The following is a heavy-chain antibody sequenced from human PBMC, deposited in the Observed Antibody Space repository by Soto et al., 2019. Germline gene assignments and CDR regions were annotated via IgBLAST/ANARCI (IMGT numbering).Heavy chain of an antibody. CDR1: GFTFSSYG. CDR3: AKDNGLLWFGESPPNYGMDV. V-gene: IGHV3-30*18. CDR2: ISYDGSNK. Sequence: PGGSLRLSCAASGFTFSSYGMHWVRQAPGKGLEWVAVISYDGSNKYYADSVKGRFTISRDNSKNTLYLQMNSLRAEDTAVYYCAKDNGLLWFGESPPNYGMDVWRQGTTVTVSS. D-gene: IGHD3-10*01. J-gene: IGHJ6*02.